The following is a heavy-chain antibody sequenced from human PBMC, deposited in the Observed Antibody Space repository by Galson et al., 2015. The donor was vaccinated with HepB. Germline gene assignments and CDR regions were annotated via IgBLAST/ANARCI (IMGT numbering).Heavy chain of an antibody. V-gene: IGHV4-34*01. Sequence: TLSLTCAVYGGSFSGYYWSWIRQPPGKGLEWIGEINHSGSTNYNPSLKSRVTISVDTSKNQVSLKVSSVTAADTAVYYCATTTRSGGSLEAFDIWGQGTMVTVSS. D-gene: IGHD2-15*01. CDR1: GGSFSGYY. J-gene: IGHJ3*02. CDR3: ATTTRSGGSLEAFDI. CDR2: INHSGST.